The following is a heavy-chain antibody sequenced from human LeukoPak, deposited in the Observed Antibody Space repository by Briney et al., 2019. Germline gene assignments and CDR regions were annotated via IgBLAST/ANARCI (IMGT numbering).Heavy chain of an antibody. J-gene: IGHJ4*02. CDR1: GLIVSDTY. D-gene: IGHD3-16*01. CDR2: IYSGGSS. V-gene: IGHV3-66*01. Sequence: PGGSLRLSCAASGLIVSDTYMSWVRQAPGKGLEWLSVIYSGGSSWYADSVKDRFVISRDNRNTVFLQMTSLRVEDTAVYFCARDLGAALDSWGQGTLVTVSS. CDR3: ARDLGAALDS.